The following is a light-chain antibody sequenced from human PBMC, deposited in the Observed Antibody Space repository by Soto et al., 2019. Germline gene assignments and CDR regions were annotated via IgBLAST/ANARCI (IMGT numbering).Light chain of an antibody. CDR3: QQYADQFT. J-gene: IGKJ3*01. CDR1: QDIRNY. V-gene: IGKV1-33*01. CDR2: DAT. Sequence: DIPMTQSPSPLSASVGDRVTITCQASQDIRNYLNWYQKKPGKAPKLLIYDATSLETGAPSRFRGSGSGTDFSFTISSLQPEDFATYYCQQYADQFTFGPGTRVDVK.